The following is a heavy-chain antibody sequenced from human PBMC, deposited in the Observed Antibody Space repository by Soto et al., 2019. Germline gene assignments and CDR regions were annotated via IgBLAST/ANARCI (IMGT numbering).Heavy chain of an antibody. CDR2: IYYSGST. Sequence: QVQLQESGPGLVKPSQTLSLTCTVSGGSISSGDYYWSWIRQPPGKGLEWVGDIYYSGSTYYNPSLKSRVTITVDTSKNQFSLKLSSVTAADTAVYYCARDLYDSSCYYLDDAFDIWGQGTMVTVSS. CDR1: GGSISSGDYY. CDR3: ARDLYDSSCYYLDDAFDI. V-gene: IGHV4-30-4*01. J-gene: IGHJ3*02. D-gene: IGHD3-22*01.